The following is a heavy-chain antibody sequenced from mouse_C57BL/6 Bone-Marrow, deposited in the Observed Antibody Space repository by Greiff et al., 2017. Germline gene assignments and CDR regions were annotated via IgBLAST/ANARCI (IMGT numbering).Heavy chain of an antibody. V-gene: IGHV14-2*01. J-gene: IGHJ2*01. CDR2: IDPEDGET. CDR1: GFNIKDYY. Sequence: VQLKQSGAELVKPGASVKLSCTASGFNIKDYYMHWVKQRTEQGLEWIGRIDPEDGETIYAPKFQGKATITADTSSNTAYLQLSSLTSEDTAVYYCARRTVVATRVDYWGQGTTLTVSS. D-gene: IGHD1-1*01. CDR3: ARRTVVATRVDY.